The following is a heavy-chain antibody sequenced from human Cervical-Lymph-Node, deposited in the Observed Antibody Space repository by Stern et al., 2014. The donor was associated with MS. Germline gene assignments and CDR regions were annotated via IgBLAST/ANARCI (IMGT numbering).Heavy chain of an antibody. J-gene: IGHJ5*01. CDR3: ARNRYPTTWFDS. Sequence: QVQLQESGPGLVKPSETLSLTCSVSGCSLTGYYCRWIRQSPGKGLEWIGYIYHSGTTQSHPSLKRRLTMSVDTSNNQFSLKLNSVTTEDTAVYYCARNRYPTTWFDSWGQGTLVIVSS. CDR1: GCSLTGYY. V-gene: IGHV4-4*09. CDR2: IYHSGTT. D-gene: IGHD1-1*01.